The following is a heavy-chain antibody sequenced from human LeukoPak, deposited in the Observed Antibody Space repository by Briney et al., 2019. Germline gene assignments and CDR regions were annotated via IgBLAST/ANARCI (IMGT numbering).Heavy chain of an antibody. V-gene: IGHV3-30*02. CDR1: GFTFSYYG. D-gene: IGHD3-10*01. CDR2: VRFDGNEK. Sequence: GGSLRLSCAASGFTFSYYGMHWVRQAPGKGLEWVGFVRFDGNEKYYAGSVKGRFTISRDTSRNTLYLQMNSLRAEDTAVYYCAKDLMRDRWFGESWGQGTLVTVSS. J-gene: IGHJ1*01. CDR3: AKDLMRDRWFGES.